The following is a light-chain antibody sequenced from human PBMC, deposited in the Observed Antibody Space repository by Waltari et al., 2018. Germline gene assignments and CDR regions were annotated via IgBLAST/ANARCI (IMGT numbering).Light chain of an antibody. CDR2: AAS. CDR1: QGINNY. Sequence: DIQMTQSPSSLSASVGARDTITCRASQGINNYLAWYHQKPGKVPKLLIYAASTLQSGVPSRFSGSGSGTDCTLTISSLQPEDVATYYCQKYNSAPWTFGQGTKVEIK. V-gene: IGKV1-27*01. J-gene: IGKJ1*01. CDR3: QKYNSAPWT.